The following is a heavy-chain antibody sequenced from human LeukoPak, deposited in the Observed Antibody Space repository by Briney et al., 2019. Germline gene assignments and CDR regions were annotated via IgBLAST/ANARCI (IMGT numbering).Heavy chain of an antibody. CDR3: ASSLNTPKKGGTLDY. J-gene: IGHJ4*02. D-gene: IGHD2-15*01. Sequence: PSETLSLTCTVSGGSISSSSYHWGWIRQPPGKGLEWIGSIYYSGSTYYNPSLKSRVTMSVDTSKNQFSLKLSSVTAAGTAVYYCASSLNTPKKGGTLDYWGQGTLVTVSS. V-gene: IGHV4-39*07. CDR1: GGSISSSSYH. CDR2: IYYSGST.